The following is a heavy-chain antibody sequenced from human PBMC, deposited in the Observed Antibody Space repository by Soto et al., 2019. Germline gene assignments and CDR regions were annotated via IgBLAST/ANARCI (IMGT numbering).Heavy chain of an antibody. Sequence: SVKVSCKASGGTFSSYRINWVRQASGQGLEWVGGIVPIYRTADYAQKFQGRVTITADESARTAYLEVRSLKSQDTAVYYCARDSGAKLSSSWGQGTLVTVSS. D-gene: IGHD6-13*01. J-gene: IGHJ4*02. V-gene: IGHV1-69*13. CDR3: ARDSGAKLSSS. CDR1: GGTFSSYR. CDR2: IVPIYRTA.